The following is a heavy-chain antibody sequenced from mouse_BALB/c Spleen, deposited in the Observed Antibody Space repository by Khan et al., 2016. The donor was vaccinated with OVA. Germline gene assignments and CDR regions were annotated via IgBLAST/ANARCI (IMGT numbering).Heavy chain of an antibody. V-gene: IGHV1S134*01. J-gene: IGHJ2*01. CDR2: IYPGNGYT. CDR1: GSTFTSYG. CDR3: TTAYYRYYFDY. Sequence: EVELVESGAELGRPGSSVKLSCKTSGSTFTSYGIKWVKQRPGQGLEWIGYIYPGNGYTEYNERFQGKAILTSDTSSSTAYMQLRSLTSEDSAIYVCTTAYYRYYFDYWGQGTTLTVSS. D-gene: IGHD2-14*01.